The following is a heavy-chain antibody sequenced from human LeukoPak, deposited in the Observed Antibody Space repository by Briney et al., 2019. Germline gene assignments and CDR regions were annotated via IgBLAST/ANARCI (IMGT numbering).Heavy chain of an antibody. D-gene: IGHD2-2*01. V-gene: IGHV4-59*01. CDR3: ARGPSPGYCSSTSCYSRGDFDY. Sequence: SETLSLTCSVSGGSISSYYWSWIRQPPGKGLEWIGYIYYSGSTNYNPSLKSRVTISVDTSKNQFSLKLSSVTAADTAVYYCARGPSPGYCSSTSCYSRGDFDYWGQGTLVTVSS. CDR2: IYYSGST. J-gene: IGHJ4*02. CDR1: GGSISSYY.